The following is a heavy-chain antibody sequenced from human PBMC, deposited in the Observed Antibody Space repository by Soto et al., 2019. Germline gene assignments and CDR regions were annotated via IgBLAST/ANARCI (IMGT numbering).Heavy chain of an antibody. V-gene: IGHV1-18*01. D-gene: IGHD6-19*01. CDR3: ARDITLYSIGWYGAVY. J-gene: IGHJ4*02. CDR2: ISAYNGNT. CDR1: GYTFTSYG. Sequence: GSLQVSCKASGYTFTSYGISWVRQAPGQGLEWMGWISAYNGNTNYAQKLQGRVTMTTDTSTSTAYMELRSLRSDDTAVYYCARDITLYSIGWYGAVYWGQGTLVTVS.